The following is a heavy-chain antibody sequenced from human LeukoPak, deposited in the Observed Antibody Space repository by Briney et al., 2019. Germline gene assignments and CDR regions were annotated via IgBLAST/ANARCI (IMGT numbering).Heavy chain of an antibody. V-gene: IGHV3-7*01. CDR3: ARAKYGSGSSYPS. D-gene: IGHD3-10*01. CDR2: IKQDGSEK. J-gene: IGHJ3*01. CDR1: GFTFTNFW. Sequence: PGGSLRLSCAASGFTFTNFWMSWVRQAPGKGLEWVANIKQDGSEKYYVDSVKGRFTISRDNAKNSLHLQMNSLRAEDTAVYYCARAKYGSGSSYPSWGQGTMVTVSP.